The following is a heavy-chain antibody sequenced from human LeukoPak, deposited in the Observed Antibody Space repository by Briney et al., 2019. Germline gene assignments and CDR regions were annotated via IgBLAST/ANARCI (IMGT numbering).Heavy chain of an antibody. CDR2: ISQDESNK. Sequence: GGSLRLSCAASGFTFRNYVMHWVRQAPRKELEWVAGISQDESNKYYTDSVKGRFTISRDNSKNTLFLQMNSLSIEDTSVYYCAREADAFDIWGHGTMVTVSS. CDR1: GFTFRNYV. V-gene: IGHV3-30*03. CDR3: AREADAFDI. J-gene: IGHJ3*02.